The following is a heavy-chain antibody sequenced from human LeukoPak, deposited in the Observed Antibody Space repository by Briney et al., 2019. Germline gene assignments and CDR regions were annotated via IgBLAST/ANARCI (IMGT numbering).Heavy chain of an antibody. D-gene: IGHD3-22*01. V-gene: IGHV3-30*02. Sequence: GGSLRLSCATSGFTFNSRGMHWVRQAPGKGLEWVAFIRYDGTEKDYADPVKGRFTISRDNSKNTLYLQMNSLRAEDTAVYYCARASYYYDSSGRIGYWGQGTLVTVSS. CDR2: IRYDGTEK. CDR1: GFTFNSRG. CDR3: ARASYYYDSSGRIGY. J-gene: IGHJ4*02.